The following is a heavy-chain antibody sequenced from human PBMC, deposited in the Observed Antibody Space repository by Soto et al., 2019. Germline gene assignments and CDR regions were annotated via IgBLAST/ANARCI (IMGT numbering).Heavy chain of an antibody. V-gene: IGHV3-73*01. Sequence: GGPRTLSCAAAGFSFSRYTMYWVRQAPGKGLEWVSCIRSKANSYATAYAASVKGRFTISRDDSKNTAYLQMNSLKTEDTAVYYCTSPSIVGATLGLGYYYYYGMDVWGQRTTVTVSS. CDR1: GFSFSRYT. CDR3: TSPSIVGATLGLGYYYYYGMDV. D-gene: IGHD1-26*01. CDR2: IRSKANSYAT. J-gene: IGHJ6*02.